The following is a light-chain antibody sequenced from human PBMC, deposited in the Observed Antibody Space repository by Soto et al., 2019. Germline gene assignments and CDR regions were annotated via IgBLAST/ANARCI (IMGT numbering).Light chain of an antibody. CDR2: DTS. J-gene: IGKJ1*01. Sequence: ETVMTQSPATLSVSPGERATLSCRASHSVGSTLAWYQQKPGQAPRLLMYDTSTRATGIPARFSGSGSGTEFTLTISSLQYDDFAVYYCQHYNNWPWTVGQGTKVEIK. V-gene: IGKV3-15*01. CDR3: QHYNNWPWT. CDR1: HSVGST.